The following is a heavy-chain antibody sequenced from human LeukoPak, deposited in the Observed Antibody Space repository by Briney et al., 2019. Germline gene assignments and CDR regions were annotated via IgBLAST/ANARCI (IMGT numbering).Heavy chain of an antibody. J-gene: IGHJ2*01. CDR1: GYTFTSYA. CDR2: INTNTGNP. CDR3: ARAGQWLVSWYFDL. D-gene: IGHD6-19*01. V-gene: IGHV7-4-1*02. Sequence: ASVKVSCKASGYTFTSYAMNWVRQAPGQGLEWMGWINTNTGNPTYAQGFTGRFVFSLDTSVSTAYLQISSLKAEDTAVYYCARAGQWLVSWYFDLWGRGTLVTVSS.